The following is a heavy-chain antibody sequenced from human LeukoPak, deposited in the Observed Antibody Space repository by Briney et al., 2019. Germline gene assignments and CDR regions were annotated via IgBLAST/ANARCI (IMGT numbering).Heavy chain of an antibody. D-gene: IGHD2-21*02. CDR2: INGNTGST. J-gene: IGHJ4*02. CDR1: GYTFTGYY. V-gene: IGHV1-2*02. CDR3: ARVGPDRGGDCYSN. Sequence: ASVKASCKTSGYTFTGYYIHWVRQAPGQGLEWMGWINGNTGSTNYAQKFQDRVAMTRDTSISTAYMDLNRLRSDDTAVYFCARVGPDRGGDCYSNWGQGTLVTVSS.